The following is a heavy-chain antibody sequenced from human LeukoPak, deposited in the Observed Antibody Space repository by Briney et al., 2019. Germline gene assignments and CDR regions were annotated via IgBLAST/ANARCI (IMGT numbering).Heavy chain of an antibody. CDR1: GYTFNSYA. D-gene: IGHD4-17*01. CDR3: ARLKNYGDYGY. Sequence: GASVKVSCKASGYTFNSYAISWVRQAPGQGLEWMGWIYSYNGNTNYAQKFQGRVTMTTDTSTSTAYMELRSLRSDDTAVYYCARLKNYGDYGYWGQGTLVTVSS. J-gene: IGHJ4*02. V-gene: IGHV1-18*01. CDR2: IYSYNGNT.